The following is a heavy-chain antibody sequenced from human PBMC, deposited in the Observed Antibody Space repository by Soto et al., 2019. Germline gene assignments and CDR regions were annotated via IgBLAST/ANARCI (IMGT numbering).Heavy chain of an antibody. CDR2: IIPILGIA. V-gene: IGHV1-69*02. Sequence: QVQLVQSGAEVKKPGSSVKVSCKASGGTFSSYTISWVRQAPGQGLEWMGRIIPILGIANYAQKFQGRVTITADKSTSTAYMELSSLRSEDTAVYYCARNIVATIGENWFDPWGQGTLVTVSS. CDR3: ARNIVATIGENWFDP. D-gene: IGHD5-12*01. J-gene: IGHJ5*02. CDR1: GGTFSSYT.